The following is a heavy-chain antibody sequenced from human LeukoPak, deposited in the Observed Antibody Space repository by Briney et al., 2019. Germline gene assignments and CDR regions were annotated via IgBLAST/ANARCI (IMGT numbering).Heavy chain of an antibody. V-gene: IGHV3-7*01. D-gene: IGHD3-22*01. Sequence: GGSLRLSCAASGFTFSSYGMHWVRQAPGKGLEWVANIKQDGSEKYYVDSVKGRFTISRDNAKNSLYLQMNSLRAEDTAVYYCAVVTVYWGQGTLVTVSS. CDR1: GFTFSSYG. CDR2: IKQDGSEK. CDR3: AVVTVY. J-gene: IGHJ4*02.